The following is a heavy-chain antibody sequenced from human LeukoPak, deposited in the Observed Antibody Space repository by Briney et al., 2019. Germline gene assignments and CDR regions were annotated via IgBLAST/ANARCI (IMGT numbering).Heavy chain of an antibody. V-gene: IGHV4-4*02. J-gene: IGHJ4*02. CDR2: IYHSGST. CDR1: GGSISSSNW. CDR3: ARDLGLPLDY. Sequence: SETLSLTCAVSGGSISSSNWWSWVRQPPGKGLEWIGEIYHSGSTNYNPSLKSRVTISVDTSKNQFSLKLSSVTAADTAVYYCARDLGLPLDYWGQGTLVTVSS. D-gene: IGHD3/OR15-3a*01.